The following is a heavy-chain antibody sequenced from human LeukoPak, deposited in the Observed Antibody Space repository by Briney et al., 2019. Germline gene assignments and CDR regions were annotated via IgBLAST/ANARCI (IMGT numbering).Heavy chain of an antibody. CDR2: ISAYNDNT. CDR3: ARDVGGYCSSTSCYRFDY. Sequence: ASVKVSCKASGYTFTSYGISWVRQAPGQGLEWMGWISAYNDNTNYAQKLQGRVTMTTDTSTSTAYMELRSLRSDDTAVYYCARDVGGYCSSTSCYRFDYWGQGTLVTVSS. J-gene: IGHJ4*02. V-gene: IGHV1-18*01. CDR1: GYTFTSYG. D-gene: IGHD2-2*01.